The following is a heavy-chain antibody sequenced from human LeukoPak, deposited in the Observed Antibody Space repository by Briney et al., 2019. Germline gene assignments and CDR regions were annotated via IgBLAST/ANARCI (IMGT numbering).Heavy chain of an antibody. J-gene: IGHJ3*02. CDR3: ARDFGSYDSSGFSRYAFDI. D-gene: IGHD3-22*01. Sequence: PGGSLRLSCAASGFTFSSYGMHWVRQAPGKGLEWVALIWYDGSDMNYADSVKGRFTISRDNSKNTLDLQMNSLRAEDMAVYYCARDFGSYDSSGFSRYAFDIWGQGTMVTVSS. CDR2: IWYDGSDM. V-gene: IGHV3-33*01. CDR1: GFTFSSYG.